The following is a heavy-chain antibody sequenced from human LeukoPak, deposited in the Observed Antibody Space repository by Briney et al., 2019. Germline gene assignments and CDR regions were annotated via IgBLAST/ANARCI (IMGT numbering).Heavy chain of an antibody. Sequence: SETLSLTCTVSGGSISSYYWSWIRQPPGKGLEWLGYIYYSGSTNYNPSLKSRVTISVDTSKNQFSLKLSSVTAAVTAVYYCARRHLRGLNWYFDLWGRGTLVTVSS. CDR3: ARRHLRGLNWYFDL. D-gene: IGHD3-10*01. J-gene: IGHJ2*01. V-gene: IGHV4-59*01. CDR1: GGSISSYY. CDR2: IYYSGST.